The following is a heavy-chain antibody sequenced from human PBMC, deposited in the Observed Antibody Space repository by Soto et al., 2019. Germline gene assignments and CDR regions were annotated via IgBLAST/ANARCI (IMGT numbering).Heavy chain of an antibody. CDR1: GFTFSSYS. J-gene: IGHJ4*02. V-gene: IGHV3-48*02. CDR2: ISSRSTTI. CDR3: ARDVRGNYFDY. D-gene: IGHD1-26*01. Sequence: EVQLVESGGGLVQPGGSLRLSCAASGFTFSSYSMNWVRQAPGKGLEWVSYISSRSTTIYYADSVKGRFTISRDNAKNSLYLQMNSQRDEDTAVYYCARDVRGNYFDYWGQGTLVTVSS.